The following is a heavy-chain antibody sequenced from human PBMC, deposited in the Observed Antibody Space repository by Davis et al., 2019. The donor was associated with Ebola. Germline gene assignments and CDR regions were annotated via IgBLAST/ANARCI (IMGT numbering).Heavy chain of an antibody. J-gene: IGHJ5*02. CDR2: INSDGSNT. V-gene: IGHV3-74*01. CDR3: ARDPGRVSES. D-gene: IGHD6-6*01. Sequence: GESLKISCAASGFTFSNYWMHWVRQAPGKGLVWVSRINSDGSNTSYADSVKGRFTISRDNAKNTLFLQMNSLRAEDTAVYYCARDPGRVSESWGQGTLVTVSS. CDR1: GFTFSNYW.